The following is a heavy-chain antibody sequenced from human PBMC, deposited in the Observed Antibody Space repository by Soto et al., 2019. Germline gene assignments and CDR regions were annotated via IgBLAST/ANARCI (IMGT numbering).Heavy chain of an antibody. CDR3: APDSGGPPYGMDV. CDR2: IIPIFGTA. J-gene: IGHJ6*02. V-gene: IGHV1-69*12. CDR1: GGTFSSYA. Sequence: QVQLVQSGAEVKKPGSSVKVSCKASGGTFSSYAISWVRQAPGQGLEWMGGIIPIFGTANYAQEFQGRVTITADEYTSTGYMELIILRFEDTAVYYWAPDSGGPPYGMDVWGQGTTVTVSS. D-gene: IGHD2-15*01.